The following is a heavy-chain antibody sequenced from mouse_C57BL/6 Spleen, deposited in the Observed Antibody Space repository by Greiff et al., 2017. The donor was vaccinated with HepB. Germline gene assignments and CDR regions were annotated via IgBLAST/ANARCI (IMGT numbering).Heavy chain of an antibody. V-gene: IGHV1-74*01. Sequence: QVQLQQPGAELVKPGASVKVSCKASGYTFTSYWMHWVKQRPGQGLEWIGRIHPSDSDTNYNQKFKGKATLTVDKSSSTAYMQLSSLTSEDSAVYYCAAHDCYYEAWFAYWGQGTLVTVSA. CDR3: AAHDCYYEAWFAY. CDR1: GYTFTSYW. J-gene: IGHJ3*01. CDR2: IHPSDSDT. D-gene: IGHD2-3*01.